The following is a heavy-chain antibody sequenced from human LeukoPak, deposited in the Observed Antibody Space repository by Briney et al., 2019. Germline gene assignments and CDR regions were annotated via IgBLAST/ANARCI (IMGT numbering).Heavy chain of an antibody. CDR3: ATQYYDSSGFSLDY. Sequence: SETLSLTCTVSGGSISSGSYYWSWIRQPAGKGLEWIGRIYTSGSTNYNPSLKSRVTISVDTSKNQFSLKLSSVTAADTAVYYCATQYYDSSGFSLDYWGQGTLVTVSS. D-gene: IGHD3-22*01. J-gene: IGHJ4*02. CDR2: IYTSGST. CDR1: GGSISSGSYY. V-gene: IGHV4-61*02.